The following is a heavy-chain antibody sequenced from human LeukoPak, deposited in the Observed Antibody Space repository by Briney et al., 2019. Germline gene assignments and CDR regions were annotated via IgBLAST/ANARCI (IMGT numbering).Heavy chain of an antibody. CDR3: SRGIENYYSDGNGGGLN. CDR1: GYTFSGYY. D-gene: IGHD3-22*01. Sequence: GASVKVSFKASGYTFSGYYIDWVRRALGQGLEWMGFINPNNGDTNFAQKFYGRVIMTRDASISTGYMDLNRLTSDDTAVYFCSRGIENYYSDGNGGGLNWGQGTLVTVSS. J-gene: IGHJ4*02. CDR2: INPNNGDT. V-gene: IGHV1-2*02.